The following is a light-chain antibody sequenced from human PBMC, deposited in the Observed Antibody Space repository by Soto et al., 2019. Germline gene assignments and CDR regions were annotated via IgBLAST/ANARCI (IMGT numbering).Light chain of an antibody. CDR3: QQANSFPLT. Sequence: DIQMTQSPSSVSASVGDRVTITCRASQDISSWLAWYQQKPGKAPKLLIYAASSWHSGVPARFSGSDSGTDFTLTISSVQPEDSATYYCQQANSFPLTFGGGTKVEI. V-gene: IGKV1-12*01. CDR1: QDISSW. CDR2: AAS. J-gene: IGKJ4*01.